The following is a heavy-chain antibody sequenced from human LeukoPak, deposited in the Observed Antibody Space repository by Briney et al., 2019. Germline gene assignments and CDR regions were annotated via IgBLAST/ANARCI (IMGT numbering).Heavy chain of an antibody. CDR2: INTDGSST. J-gene: IGHJ4*02. V-gene: IGHV3-74*01. Sequence: PGGSLRLSCTASGFTFNNYWMHWVRQAPGKGPVWVSRINTDGSSTSYADSVKGRFTISRDNAKNTLYLQMNSLRDEDTAVYYCAKHRFESGGYHSTDWGQGTLVTVSS. CDR3: AKHRFESGGYHSTD. D-gene: IGHD3-22*01. CDR1: GFTFNNYW.